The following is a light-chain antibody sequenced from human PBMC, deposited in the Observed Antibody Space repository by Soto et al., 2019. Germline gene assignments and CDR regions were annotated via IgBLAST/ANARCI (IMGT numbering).Light chain of an antibody. CDR3: SSYSSSTVRYV. V-gene: IGLV2-14*01. Sequence: QSVLTQPASVSGSPGQSITMSCTGTSSDVGSYDFVSWYQQHPGKAPKLLIYEVSNRPSGVSARFSGSKSDNTASLTISGLLAADEADYFCSSYSSSTVRYVFGSGTKLTVL. J-gene: IGLJ1*01. CDR1: SSDVGSYDF. CDR2: EVS.